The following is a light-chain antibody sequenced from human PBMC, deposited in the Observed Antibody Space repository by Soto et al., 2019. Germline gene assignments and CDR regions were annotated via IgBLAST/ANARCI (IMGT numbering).Light chain of an antibody. CDR2: DAS. V-gene: IGKV1-33*01. CDR3: QQYDYLVT. Sequence: IQMTQSPSSLSASVGDRVTITCQASQDIRNSLNWYQQKPGRAPKLLIYDASNVETGVPSRFSGTGSGTHFSFSISSLQPEDFATYYCQQYDYLVTFGQGTRLEI. J-gene: IGKJ5*01. CDR1: QDIRNS.